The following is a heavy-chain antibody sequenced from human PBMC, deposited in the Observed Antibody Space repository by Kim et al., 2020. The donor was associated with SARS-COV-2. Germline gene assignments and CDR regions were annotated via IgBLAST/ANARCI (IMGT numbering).Heavy chain of an antibody. CDR2: INHSGGT. D-gene: IGHD1-26*01. Sequence: SETLSLTCAIYGGSLTNHYWNWIRQPPGKGMEWIGRINHSGGTNYNPSFQNRVLISVNTSKKHLSCKLRPATAADTTVSFFARLKGGPVNWDEGSLGTVS. J-gene: IGHJ1*01. V-gene: IGHV4-34*01. CDR3: ARLKGGPVN. CDR1: GGSLTNHY.